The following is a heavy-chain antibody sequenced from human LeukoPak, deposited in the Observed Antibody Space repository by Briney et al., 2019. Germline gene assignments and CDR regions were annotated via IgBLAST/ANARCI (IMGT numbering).Heavy chain of an antibody. CDR1: GGSISSYY. J-gene: IGHJ4*02. D-gene: IGHD3-22*01. CDR2: IYTSGST. V-gene: IGHV4-4*09. Sequence: SETLSLTCTVSGGSISSYYWSWIRQPPGKGLEWIGYIYTSGSTNYNPSLKSRVTISVDTSKNQFSLKLSSVTAADTAVYYCARHSPRLGDSSGYFDYWGQGTLVTVSS. CDR3: ARHSPRLGDSSGYFDY.